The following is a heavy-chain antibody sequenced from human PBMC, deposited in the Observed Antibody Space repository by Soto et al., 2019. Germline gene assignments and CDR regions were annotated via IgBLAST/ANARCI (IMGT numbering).Heavy chain of an antibody. Sequence: GGSLRLSCAASGFTFSSYGMHWVRQAPGKGLEWVAVISYDGSTIYYADSVKGRFTISRDNAKNSLYLQMNSLRAEDTAVYYCAEMATILGGPHDYWGQGTLVTVPQ. CDR3: AEMATILGGPHDY. D-gene: IGHD5-12*01. CDR1: GFTFSSYG. J-gene: IGHJ4*02. CDR2: ISYDGSTI. V-gene: IGHV3-30*03.